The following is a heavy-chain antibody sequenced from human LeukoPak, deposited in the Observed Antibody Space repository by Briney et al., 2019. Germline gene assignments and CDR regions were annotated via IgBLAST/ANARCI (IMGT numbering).Heavy chain of an antibody. CDR1: GGSISSSSYY. J-gene: IGHJ6*03. CDR3: ARVRGIAAAGRYYMDV. CDR2: IYYSGST. D-gene: IGHD6-13*01. V-gene: IGHV4-39*07. Sequence: SETLSLTCTVSGGSISSSSYYWGWIRQPPGKGLEWIGSIYYSGSTYYNPSLKSRVTISVDTSKNQFSLKLSSVTAADTAVYYCARVRGIAAAGRYYMDVWGKGTTVTVSS.